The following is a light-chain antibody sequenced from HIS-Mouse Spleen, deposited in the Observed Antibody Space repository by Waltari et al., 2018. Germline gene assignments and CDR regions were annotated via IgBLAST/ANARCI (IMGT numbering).Light chain of an antibody. Sequence: EIVLTQSPGTLSLSPGERATLSCRASQSVSSSYLAWYQQKPGHAPRLLIYGASSRATGIPDSFSGSGSGTDFTLTISRLEPEDFAVYYCQQYGSSPLTFGGGTKVEIK. J-gene: IGKJ4*01. V-gene: IGKV3-20*01. CDR2: GAS. CDR3: QQYGSSPLT. CDR1: QSVSSSY.